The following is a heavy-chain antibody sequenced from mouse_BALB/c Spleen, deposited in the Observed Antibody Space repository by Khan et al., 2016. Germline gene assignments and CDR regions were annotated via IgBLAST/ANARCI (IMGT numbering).Heavy chain of an antibody. Sequence: EVELVESGGGLVQPGGSLRLSCTTSGFTFTDYYMSWVRQPPGEALEWLGFARNKANGYTTEYSASVKGRFTISRDNSQSILYLQMNTRRPEDSATYYCARDLNDDYYWYLDVWGAGTTVTVSS. D-gene: IGHD2-3*01. J-gene: IGHJ1*01. V-gene: IGHV7-3*02. CDR2: ARNKANGYTT. CDR3: ARDLNDDYYWYLDV. CDR1: GFTFTDYY.